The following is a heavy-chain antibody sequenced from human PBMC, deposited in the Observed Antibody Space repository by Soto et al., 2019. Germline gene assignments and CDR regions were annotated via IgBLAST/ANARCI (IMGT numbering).Heavy chain of an antibody. V-gene: IGHV6-1*01. CDR1: GDSVSGNSAG. CDR2: TYYRSKWYY. CDR3: ARGEQYSGRIFDY. Sequence: SETLSLPCAITGDSVSGNSAGWSGVRQSPSRGLEWLGRTYYRSKWYYEYAVSVRGRITINPDTSKNQYSLQLNSVTPEDTAVYFCARGEQYSGRIFDYWGQGTLVTVSS. J-gene: IGHJ4*01. D-gene: IGHD1-26*01.